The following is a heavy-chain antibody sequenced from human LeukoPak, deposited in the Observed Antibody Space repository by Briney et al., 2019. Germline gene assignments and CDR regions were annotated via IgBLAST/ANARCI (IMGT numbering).Heavy chain of an antibody. CDR3: AKEIWFGEPSGMVY. V-gene: IGHV3-30*18. Sequence: GGSLRLSCAAYGFTFSSYGMHWVRQAPGKGLEWVAVISYDGSNKYYADSVKGRFTISRDNSKNSLYLQMNSLRAEDTAVYYWAKEIWFGEPSGMVYWGQGTMVTVSS. CDR2: ISYDGSNK. J-gene: IGHJ4*02. CDR1: GFTFSSYG. D-gene: IGHD3-10*01.